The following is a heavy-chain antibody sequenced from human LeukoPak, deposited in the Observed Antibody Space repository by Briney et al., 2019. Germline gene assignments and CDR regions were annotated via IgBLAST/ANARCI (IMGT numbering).Heavy chain of an antibody. D-gene: IGHD2-15*01. CDR1: GFTVSTNY. Sequence: GGSLRLSCAASGFTVSTNYMSWVRQAPGKGLEWVSAISGSGGSTYYADSVKGRFTISRDNSKNTLYLQMNSLRAEDTAVYYCAKVDITRCVDYWGQGTLVTVSS. J-gene: IGHJ4*02. CDR3: AKVDITRCVDY. V-gene: IGHV3-23*01. CDR2: ISGSGGST.